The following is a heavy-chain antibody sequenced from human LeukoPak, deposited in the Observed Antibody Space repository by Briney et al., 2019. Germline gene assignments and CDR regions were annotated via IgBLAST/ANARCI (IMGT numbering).Heavy chain of an antibody. D-gene: IGHD6-13*01. V-gene: IGHV3-23*01. CDR1: GFTFSSYA. Sequence: AGGSLRLSCAASGFTFSSYAMSWVRQAPGKGLECVSAISCSGGSTYYADSVKGRFTISRDNSKNTLYLQMNSLRAEDTAVYYCAKDRPQQLVPWFDYWGEGTLVTVSS. J-gene: IGHJ4*02. CDR2: ISCSGGST. CDR3: AKDRPQQLVPWFDY.